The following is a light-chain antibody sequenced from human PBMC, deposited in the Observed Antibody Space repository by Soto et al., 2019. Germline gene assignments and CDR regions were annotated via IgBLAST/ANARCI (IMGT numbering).Light chain of an antibody. J-gene: IGKJ2*01. Sequence: EIVLTQSPGSMSLSPGERATLSCRASQSVTSRYFAWYQQKPRQAPRLLIYGSSSRATGIPDRFSGSGAGTDFTLTISRLEPEDFAVYYCPHYGRSPPMYTFGQGTKLEIK. V-gene: IGKV3-20*01. CDR3: PHYGRSPPMYT. CDR1: QSVTSRY. CDR2: GSS.